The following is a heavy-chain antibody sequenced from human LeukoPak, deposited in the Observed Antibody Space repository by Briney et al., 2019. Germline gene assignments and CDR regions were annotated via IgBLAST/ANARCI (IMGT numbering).Heavy chain of an antibody. CDR3: ARGSAGTTEDFDY. J-gene: IGHJ4*02. CDR1: GGSISSYY. Sequence: SETLSLTCTVSGGSISSYYWSWIRQPPGKGLEWIGYIYYSGSTNYNPSLKSRVTISVDTSKNQFSLKLSSVTAADTAGYYCARGSAGTTEDFDYWGQGTLVTVSS. D-gene: IGHD1-1*01. CDR2: IYYSGST. V-gene: IGHV4-59*01.